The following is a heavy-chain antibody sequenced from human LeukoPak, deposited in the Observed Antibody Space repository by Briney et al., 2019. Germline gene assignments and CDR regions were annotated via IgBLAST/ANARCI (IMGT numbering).Heavy chain of an antibody. CDR1: GGSFSGYY. J-gene: IGHJ4*02. CDR2: INHSGST. CDR3: ARGLRNYGVHYFDY. Sequence: PSETLSLTCAVYGGSFSGYYWSCIRQPPGKGLEWIGEINHSGSTNYNPSPKSRVTISVDTSKNQFSLKLSSVTAADTAVYYCARGLRNYGVHYFDYWGQGTLVTVSS. V-gene: IGHV4-34*01. D-gene: IGHD1-7*01.